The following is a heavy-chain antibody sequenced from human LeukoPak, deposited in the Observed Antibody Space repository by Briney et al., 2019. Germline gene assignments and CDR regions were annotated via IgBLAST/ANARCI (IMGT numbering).Heavy chain of an antibody. CDR1: GFIFSTFA. V-gene: IGHV3-48*01. Sequence: GGSLRLSCAACGFIFSTFAMNWVRQAPGEGLEWVSYISCTNSMIYYADSVKGRFTISRDNAKNTLYLQMNSLRAEDTAVYYCATGGQLYGSGNFYWRPFDYWGQGTLVTVSS. J-gene: IGHJ4*02. D-gene: IGHD3-10*01. CDR3: ATGGQLYGSGNFYWRPFDY. CDR2: ISCTNSMI.